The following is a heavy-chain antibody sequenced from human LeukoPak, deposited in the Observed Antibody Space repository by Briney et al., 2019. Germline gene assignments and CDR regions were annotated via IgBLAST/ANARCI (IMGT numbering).Heavy chain of an antibody. J-gene: IGHJ6*03. Sequence: SETLSLTCTVSGGSISSYYWSWIRQPAGKGLEWIGRIYTSGGTNYNPSLKRRVTISVDRSTNQFSLKLSSVTAADTAVYYCARDVPTGGNSGYYYYYMDVWGKGTTVTVSS. CDR1: GGSISSYY. D-gene: IGHD4-23*01. V-gene: IGHV4-4*07. CDR2: IYTSGGT. CDR3: ARDVPTGGNSGYYYYYMDV.